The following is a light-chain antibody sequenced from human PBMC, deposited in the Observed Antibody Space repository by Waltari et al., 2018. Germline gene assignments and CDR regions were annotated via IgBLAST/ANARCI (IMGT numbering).Light chain of an antibody. V-gene: IGLV3-25*03. CDR3: LSADSSGTSKV. Sequence: SYELTQPPSSSVSPGQTARITCSGDALPKQYAFWYQQKPGQAPVLIIDKDTQRPSGIPERFSGSSSGTTVTMTISGVQAEDEADYYCLSADSSGTSKVFGGGTKLTVL. CDR2: KDT. J-gene: IGLJ3*02. CDR1: ALPKQY.